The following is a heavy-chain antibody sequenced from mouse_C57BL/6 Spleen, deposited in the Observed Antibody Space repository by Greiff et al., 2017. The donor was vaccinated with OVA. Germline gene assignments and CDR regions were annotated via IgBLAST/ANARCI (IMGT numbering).Heavy chain of an antibody. Sequence: EVQLQQSGPGLVKPSQSLSLTCSVTGYSITSGYYWNWIRQFPGNKLEWMGYISYDGSNNYNPSLKNRISITRDTSKNQFFLKLNSVTTEDTATYYCARDRKEGLRGYAMDYWGQGTSVTVSS. CDR1: GYSITSGYY. J-gene: IGHJ4*01. V-gene: IGHV3-6*01. CDR3: ARDRKEGLRGYAMDY. CDR2: ISYDGSN. D-gene: IGHD2-4*01.